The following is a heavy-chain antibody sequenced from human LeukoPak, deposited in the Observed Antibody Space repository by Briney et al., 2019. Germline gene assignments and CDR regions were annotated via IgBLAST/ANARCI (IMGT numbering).Heavy chain of an antibody. CDR2: RYDGGST. Sequence: SETLSLTRTVSGGSISSYYWSWVRQPPGKGPEWIGYRYDGGSTHFNPSLKSRVIISVDTSKNQFSLNLNSVTAADTAVYFCASHSWVNGYFDFWGQGTLVTVSS. J-gene: IGHJ4*02. V-gene: IGHV4-59*08. CDR3: ASHSWVNGYFDF. CDR1: GGSISSYY. D-gene: IGHD4-17*01.